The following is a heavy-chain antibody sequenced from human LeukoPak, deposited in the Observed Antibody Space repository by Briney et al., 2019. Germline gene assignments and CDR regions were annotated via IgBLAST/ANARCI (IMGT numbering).Heavy chain of an antibody. CDR3: AKSLRIAAAVKPYYFDY. J-gene: IGHJ4*02. Sequence: GGSLRLSCAASGFTFSSYAMSWVRQAPGKGLEWFSAIGGSGGSTYYADSVKGRFTISRDNSKNTLYLQMNSLRAEDTAVYYCAKSLRIAAAVKPYYFDYWGQGTLVTVSS. D-gene: IGHD6-13*01. CDR2: IGGSGGST. CDR1: GFTFSSYA. V-gene: IGHV3-23*01.